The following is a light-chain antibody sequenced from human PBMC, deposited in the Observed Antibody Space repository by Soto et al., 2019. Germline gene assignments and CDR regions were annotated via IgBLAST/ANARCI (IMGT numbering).Light chain of an antibody. J-gene: IGLJ3*02. CDR2: SNN. CDR1: SSNIGRNY. Sequence: QPVLTQPPSASRTPGQRVTISCSGSSSNIGRNYVYWYQQLPGTAPKLLMYSNNQRPSGVPDRFSGSKSGTSASLTIIGLRSEDEADYYCAAWDDSLSGRVFGGGTKLTVL. V-gene: IGLV1-47*01. CDR3: AAWDDSLSGRV.